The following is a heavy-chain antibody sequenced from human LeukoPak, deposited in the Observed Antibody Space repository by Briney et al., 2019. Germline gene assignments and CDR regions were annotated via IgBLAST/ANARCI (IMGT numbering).Heavy chain of an antibody. CDR3: ARSGRLVITDFDY. CDR1: GYTFTGYY. V-gene: IGHV1-2*02. CDR2: INPNSGGT. Sequence: GASVTVSCKASGYTFTGYYMHWVRQAHGQGLEWMGWINPNSGGTNYAQKFQGRVTMTRDTSISTAYMELSRLRSDDTAVYYCARSGRLVITDFDYWGQGTLVTVSS. J-gene: IGHJ4*02. D-gene: IGHD3-9*01.